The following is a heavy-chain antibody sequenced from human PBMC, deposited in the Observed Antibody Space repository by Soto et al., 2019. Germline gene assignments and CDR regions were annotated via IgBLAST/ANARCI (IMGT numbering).Heavy chain of an antibody. CDR3: VRKTGGYCPGDD. J-gene: IGHJ4*02. Sequence: QVQLRESGPGLVKPSDTLSLTCAVSGSSISGDNWWGWIRQSPRKGLEWIGYVSSRGGTHYSPSLGSRVTMSVDTSRNQFSLKLTSVTAVDTAIYYCVRKTGGYCPGDDWGEGTLVTVSS. V-gene: IGHV4-28*01. CDR1: GSSISGDNW. CDR2: VSSRGGT. D-gene: IGHD2-8*02.